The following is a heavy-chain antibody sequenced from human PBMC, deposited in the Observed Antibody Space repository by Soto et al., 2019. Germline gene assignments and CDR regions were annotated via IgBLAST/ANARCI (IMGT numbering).Heavy chain of an antibody. CDR1: GYTFASYD. Sequence: ASVKVSCKASGYTFASYDINWVRQATGQGLEWMGWMNPNSGNTGYAQKFQGRVTMTRNTSISTAYMELSSLRSEDTAVYYCARSPSSRNSYYYYGMDVWGQGTTVTVSS. V-gene: IGHV1-8*01. CDR3: ARSPSSRNSYYYYGMDV. J-gene: IGHJ6*02. CDR2: MNPNSGNT. D-gene: IGHD4-4*01.